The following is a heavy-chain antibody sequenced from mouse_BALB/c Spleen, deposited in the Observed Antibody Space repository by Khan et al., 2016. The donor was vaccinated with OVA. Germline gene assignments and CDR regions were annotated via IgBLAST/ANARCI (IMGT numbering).Heavy chain of an antibody. CDR2: IRSSGST. D-gene: IGHD2-3*01. V-gene: IGHV3-2*02. CDR3: ARDGSRYNYAMDY. J-gene: IGHJ4*01. Sequence: VRLQQSGPGLVKPSQSLSLTCTVTGYSITSDYAWNWIRQFPGNKLEWMGYIRSSGSTNYNPALKSRISITRDTSKNQFFLQLNSVTTEDTATYYCARDGSRYNYAMDYWGQGTSVTVSS. CDR1: GYSITSDYA.